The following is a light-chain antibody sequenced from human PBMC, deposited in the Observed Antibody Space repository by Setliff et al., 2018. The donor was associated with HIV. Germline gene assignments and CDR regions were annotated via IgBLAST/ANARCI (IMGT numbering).Light chain of an antibody. V-gene: IGLV2-14*01. Sequence: QSALAQPASVSGSPGQSITISCTGTRRDVGGFNYVSWYQHHPGEAPKLIIYEVSNRPSGVSNRFSGSKSGNTASLTISGLQAEDEAYYYCSSYRRTSTWVFGGGTKVTVL. CDR3: SSYRRTSTWV. J-gene: IGLJ3*02. CDR2: EVS. CDR1: RRDVGGFNY.